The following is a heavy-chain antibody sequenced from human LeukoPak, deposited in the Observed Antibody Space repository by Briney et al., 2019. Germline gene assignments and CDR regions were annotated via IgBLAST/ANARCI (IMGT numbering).Heavy chain of an antibody. J-gene: IGHJ5*02. D-gene: IGHD2-15*01. V-gene: IGHV5-51*01. CDR2: IYPGDSDT. CDR1: GYSFTSYW. CDR3: ARRQVVAATGNWFDP. Sequence: GESLKISCKGSGYSFTSYWIGWVRQMPGKGLEWMGIIYPGDSDTRYSPSFQGQVTISADKSISTAYLQWSSLKASDTAMYYCARRQVVAATGNWFDPWGQGTLVTVSS.